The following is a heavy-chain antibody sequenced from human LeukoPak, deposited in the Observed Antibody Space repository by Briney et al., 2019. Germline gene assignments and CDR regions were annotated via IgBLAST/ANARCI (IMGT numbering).Heavy chain of an antibody. J-gene: IGHJ4*02. CDR3: AKRAPYYDILSGYSYYFDY. V-gene: IGHV3-23*01. CDR2: ISNTGRTI. Sequence: GGSLRLSCAASGFTFSSYDMNWVRQAPGKGLEWVSTISNTGRTIDHADSVKGRFTISRDNSDNTLYLQMNCLRAEDTAIYYCAKRAPYYDILSGYSYYFDYWGQGTLVTVSS. CDR1: GFTFSSYD. D-gene: IGHD3-9*01.